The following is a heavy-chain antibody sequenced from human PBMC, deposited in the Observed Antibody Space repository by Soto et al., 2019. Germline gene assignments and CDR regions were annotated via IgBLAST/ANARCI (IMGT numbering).Heavy chain of an antibody. D-gene: IGHD5-18*01. CDR3: TTDPFRIQLWFTLSYYYGMDV. V-gene: IGHV3-15*07. CDR2: IKSKTDGGTT. J-gene: IGHJ6*02. CDR1: GFTFSNAW. Sequence: PGGSLRLSCAASGFTFSNAWMNWVRQAPGKGLEWVGRIKSKTDGGTTDYAAPVKGRFTISRDDSKNTLYLQMNSLKTEDTAVYYCTTDPFRIQLWFTLSYYYGMDVWGQGTTVTVSS.